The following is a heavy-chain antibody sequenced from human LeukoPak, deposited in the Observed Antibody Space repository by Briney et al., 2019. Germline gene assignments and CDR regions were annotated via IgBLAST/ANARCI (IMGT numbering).Heavy chain of an antibody. D-gene: IGHD1-26*01. Sequence: GGSPRLSCAASGFTFSSYAMSWVRQAPGKGLEWVSAISGSGGSTYYAGSVKGRFTISRDNSKNTLYLQMHSLRAEDTAVYYCAKPIVGATNFDYWGQGTLVTVSS. CDR2: ISGSGGST. CDR3: AKPIVGATNFDY. V-gene: IGHV3-23*01. J-gene: IGHJ4*02. CDR1: GFTFSSYA.